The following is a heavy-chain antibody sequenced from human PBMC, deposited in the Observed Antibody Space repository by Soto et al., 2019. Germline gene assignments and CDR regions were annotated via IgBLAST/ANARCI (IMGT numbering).Heavy chain of an antibody. D-gene: IGHD3-10*01. CDR2: IYYSGST. Sequence: QVQLQESGPGLVKPSQTLSLTCTVSSGSISSGGYYWSWIRQHPGKGLEWIGYIYYSGSTYYNPSLKSRVTISVDTSKNQFSLKLSSVTAADTAVYYCARASGSGTNADYWGQGTLVTVSS. V-gene: IGHV4-31*03. J-gene: IGHJ4*02. CDR1: SGSISSGGYY. CDR3: ARASGSGTNADY.